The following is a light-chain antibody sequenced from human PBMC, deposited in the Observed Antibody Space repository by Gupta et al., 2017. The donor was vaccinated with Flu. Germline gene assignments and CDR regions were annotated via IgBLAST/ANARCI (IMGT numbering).Light chain of an antibody. Sequence: DIQMTQSPSTLSASVGDRVTITCRASQSSDSWLAWYQQKPGKAPKLLIYKAYNLESGVPSRFSGSGSGTEFTLTISRLQPDDFATYYCQQYRSYPWTFGQGTTVEIQ. V-gene: IGKV1-5*03. J-gene: IGKJ1*01. CDR1: QSSDSW. CDR2: KAY. CDR3: QQYRSYPWT.